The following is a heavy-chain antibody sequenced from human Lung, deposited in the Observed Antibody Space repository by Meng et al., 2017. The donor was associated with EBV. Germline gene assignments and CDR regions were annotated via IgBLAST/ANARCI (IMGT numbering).Heavy chain of an antibody. J-gene: IGHJ4*02. CDR1: GDSSSSYIW. Sequence: VPLQGAGPGLVKASGTLSLNCSGSGDSSSSYIWWSWARQPPGKGLEWIGEVYHRGDTNYNPSLRSRVVISVDRSKNQFSLNLSSVTAADTDVYYCGRDQGRQLINHWGQGTLVTVSS. D-gene: IGHD1-1*01. CDR3: GRDQGRQLINH. V-gene: IGHV4-4*02. CDR2: VYHRGDT.